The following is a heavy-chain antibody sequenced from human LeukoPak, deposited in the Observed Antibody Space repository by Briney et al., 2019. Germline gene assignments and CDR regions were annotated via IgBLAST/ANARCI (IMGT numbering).Heavy chain of an antibody. CDR3: ARPGASSPGNWFAS. CDR1: GYTFSNYY. V-gene: IGHV1-46*01. CDR2: INPSGTT. D-gene: IGHD6-13*01. J-gene: IGHJ5*01. Sequence: ASEKVSCKASGYTFSNYYMHWVRQAPGQGLEWMGIINPSGTTSSAQKFQGRVTMTSDTSTSTVDMELSSLRSEDTAVYYCARPGASSPGNWFASWGQGTLVTVSS.